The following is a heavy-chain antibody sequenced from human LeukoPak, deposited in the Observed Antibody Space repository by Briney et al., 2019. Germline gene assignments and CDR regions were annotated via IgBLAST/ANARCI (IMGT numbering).Heavy chain of an antibody. D-gene: IGHD6-25*01. CDR3: ARLRDSGWTAFDY. Sequence: GESLKISCQGSGYSFTTYWIAWVRQMPGKGLEWMGVIYPGDSYTIYSPSFQGQVTISVDKSISTAYVQWSSLKAADTAMYYCARLRDSGWTAFDYWGQGTLVTVSS. J-gene: IGHJ4*02. CDR2: IYPGDSYT. V-gene: IGHV5-51*01. CDR1: GYSFTTYW.